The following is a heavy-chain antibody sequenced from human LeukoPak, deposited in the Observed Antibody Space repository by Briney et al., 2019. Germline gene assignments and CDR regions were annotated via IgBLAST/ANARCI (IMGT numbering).Heavy chain of an antibody. J-gene: IGHJ4*02. CDR1: GGSIKSRNYY. Sequence: SETLSLTCSVSGGSIKSRNYYWGWIRQPPGKGLEWIGSIDYSGSTYYNPSLKSRVTIAVDKYKNQFSLNLNSVTAADTAVYYCATHGKDAEFDHFDYWGQGTLVTVSS. CDR2: IDYSGST. CDR3: ATHGKDAEFDHFDY. V-gene: IGHV4-39*01. D-gene: IGHD3-9*01.